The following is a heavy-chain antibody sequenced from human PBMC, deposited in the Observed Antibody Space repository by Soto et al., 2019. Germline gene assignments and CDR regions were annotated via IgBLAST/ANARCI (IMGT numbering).Heavy chain of an antibody. CDR1: GGTFSSYA. V-gene: IGHV1-69*13. J-gene: IGHJ6*02. D-gene: IGHD6-13*01. CDR2: IIPIFGTA. Sequence: SVKVSCKASGGTFSSYAISWVRQAPGQGLEWMGGIIPIFGTANYAQKFQGRVTITADESTSTAYMELSSLRSEDTAVYYCARPPGGGSRARGNYYYYGMDVWGQGTTVTVS. CDR3: ARPPGGGSRARGNYYYYGMDV.